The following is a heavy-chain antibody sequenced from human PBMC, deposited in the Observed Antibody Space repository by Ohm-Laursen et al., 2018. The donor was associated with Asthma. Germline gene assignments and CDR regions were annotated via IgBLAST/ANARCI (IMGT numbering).Heavy chain of an antibody. CDR1: GFTFSSYG. Sequence: SLRLSCSASGFTFSSYGMHWVRQAPGKGLEWVAVITYDGNKKTYADSVKGRITISRDNSQNMLYLQMNSLRPEDTAVYYCARRSKICYDTSHCFFDYWGQGTLVAVSS. J-gene: IGHJ4*02. V-gene: IGHV3-30*03. CDR3: ARRSKICYDTSHCFFDY. CDR2: ITYDGNKK. D-gene: IGHD2-2*01.